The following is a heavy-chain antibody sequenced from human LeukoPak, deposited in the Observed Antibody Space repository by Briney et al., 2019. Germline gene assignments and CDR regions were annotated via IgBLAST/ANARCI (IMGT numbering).Heavy chain of an antibody. D-gene: IGHD3-22*01. V-gene: IGHV1-58*02. CDR3: ATDLNYYDSSGSGDY. J-gene: IGHJ4*02. CDR2: IVVGSGNT. CDR1: EFTFTSSA. Sequence: SVKVSCKASEFTFTSSAMQWVRQARGQRLEWIGWIVVGSGNTNYAQKFQERVTITRDMSTSTAYMELTSLRSEDTAVYYCATDLNYYDSSGSGDYWGQGTLVTVSS.